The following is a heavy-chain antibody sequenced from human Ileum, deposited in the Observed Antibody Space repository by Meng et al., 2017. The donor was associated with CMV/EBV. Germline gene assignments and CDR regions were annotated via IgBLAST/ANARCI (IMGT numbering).Heavy chain of an antibody. CDR3: ARDGLNERYFDY. CDR1: GYTFTSNN. J-gene: IGHJ4*02. V-gene: IGHV7-4-1*02. CDR2: IDTYTGNP. D-gene: IGHD6-25*01. Sequence: QVQLVQSGSELKKPGASVKVSCKASGYTFTSNNLIWVRQAPGQGPEWMGWIDTYTGNPTYARDFTGRFVFSLDTSVSTAYLQISSLKAEDTAVYYCARDGLNERYFDYWGQGTLVTVST.